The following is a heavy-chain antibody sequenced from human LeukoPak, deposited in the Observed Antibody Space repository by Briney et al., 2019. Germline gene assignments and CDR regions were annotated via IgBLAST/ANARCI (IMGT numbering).Heavy chain of an antibody. CDR2: ISYDGSNK. D-gene: IGHD1-26*01. Sequence: GGSLRLSCAASGFTFSSYAMHWVRQAPGKGLEWVALISYDGSNKYYADSVKGRFTISRDNSKNTLSLQMNSLRTEDTAVYYCARFYANEWALPLWGQGTLVTVSS. J-gene: IGHJ4*02. CDR1: GFTFSSYA. CDR3: ARFYANEWALPL. V-gene: IGHV3-30*04.